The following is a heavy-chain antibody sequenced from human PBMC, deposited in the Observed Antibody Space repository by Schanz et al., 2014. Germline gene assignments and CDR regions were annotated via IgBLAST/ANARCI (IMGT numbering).Heavy chain of an antibody. CDR3: ARDTTWRLDL. J-gene: IGHJ2*01. CDR1: GVSIRSGTYY. CDR2: VFPNGIT. D-gene: IGHD1-1*01. Sequence: QVQLQESGPGLVKPSQTLSLTCTVSGVSIRSGTYYWSWIRQPAGKALECVGRVFPNGITNYNPSLKSRCPISQATSKSQFSLTRPSLTAADAAVYYCARDTTWRLDLWGRGTLVTVSS. V-gene: IGHV4-61*02.